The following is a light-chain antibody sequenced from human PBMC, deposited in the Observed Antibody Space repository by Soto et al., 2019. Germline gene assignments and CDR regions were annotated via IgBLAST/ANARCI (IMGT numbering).Light chain of an antibody. J-gene: IGKJ5*01. CDR2: WAS. CDR3: QQYYHVPVT. Sequence: DIVMTQSPDSLSVSLGERATFSCKSSQTLLYNSNNKNYLAWFQQKPGQAPELLIYWASTRNSGVPDRFSGSGSGTDFTLTISNLQAEDVATYYCQQYYHVPVTFGQGTRLE. CDR1: QTLLYNSNNKNY. V-gene: IGKV4-1*01.